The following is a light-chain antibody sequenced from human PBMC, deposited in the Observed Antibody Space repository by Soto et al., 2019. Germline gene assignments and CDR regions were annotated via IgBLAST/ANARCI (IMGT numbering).Light chain of an antibody. J-gene: IGKJ2*01. CDR3: QQDYSDFFT. Sequence: DIVLTQSPEFLAVPLGERATINCKSSQSLLYSSNNKTYLAWYQHRPGHSPKMLIFWASARESGVPDRFSGSGSETDFTLSLSRLQAADAAVYYCQQDYSDFFTFGQGTRLEIK. CDR2: WAS. V-gene: IGKV4-1*01. CDR1: QSLLYSSNNKTY.